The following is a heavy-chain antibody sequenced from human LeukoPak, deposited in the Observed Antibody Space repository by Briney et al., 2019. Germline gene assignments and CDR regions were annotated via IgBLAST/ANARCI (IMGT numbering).Heavy chain of an antibody. CDR3: AKCKRERWLQLSPFDY. CDR2: ITRSGGST. D-gene: IGHD5-24*01. Sequence: GGSLRLSCAASGFTFSSYAVTWVRQAPGKGLEWVSGITRSGGSTYSADSVKGRFTISRDNSKNTLYLQMDSLRAEDTAIYYCAKCKRERWLQLSPFDYWGHGTLVTVSS. V-gene: IGHV3-23*01. CDR1: GFTFSSYA. J-gene: IGHJ4*01.